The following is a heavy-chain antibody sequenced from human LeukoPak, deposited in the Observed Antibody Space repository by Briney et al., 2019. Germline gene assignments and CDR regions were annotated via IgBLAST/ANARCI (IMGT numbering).Heavy chain of an antibody. J-gene: IGHJ4*02. Sequence: GASVKASCKASGYTFTGYYMHWVRQAPGQGLEWMGWINPNSGGTNYAQKFQGRVTMTRDTSISTAYMELSRLRSDDTAVYYCARDSADSQLEGGDYWGQGTLVTVSS. CDR3: ARDSADSQLEGGDY. CDR2: INPNSGGT. V-gene: IGHV1-2*02. D-gene: IGHD1-1*01. CDR1: GYTFTGYY.